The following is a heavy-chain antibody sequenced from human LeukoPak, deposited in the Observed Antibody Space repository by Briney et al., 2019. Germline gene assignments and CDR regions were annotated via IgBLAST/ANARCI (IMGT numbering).Heavy chain of an antibody. CDR2: IIPIFGTA. V-gene: IGHV1-69*05. CDR3: ARFSSGYYLDY. J-gene: IGHJ4*02. Sequence: ASVKVSCKAFGGTFSSYAISWVRQAPGQGLEWMGRIIPIFGTANYAQKFQGRVTITTDESTSTAYMELSSLRSEDTAVYYCARFSSGYYLDYWGQGTLVTVSS. CDR1: GGTFSSYA. D-gene: IGHD3-22*01.